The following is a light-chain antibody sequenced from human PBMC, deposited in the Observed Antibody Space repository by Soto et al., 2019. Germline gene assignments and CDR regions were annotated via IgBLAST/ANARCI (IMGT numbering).Light chain of an antibody. V-gene: IGKV3-20*01. CDR3: QQYGSSGT. J-gene: IGKJ1*01. Sequence: EIVLTQSPGTLSLSPGERATLSCRASQSVSSIYLARYQPKPGQAPRLLISGASNRATGIPDRFSGSGSGTDFTLTISRLEPEDFAVYYCQQYGSSGTFGQGTKV. CDR2: GAS. CDR1: QSVSSIY.